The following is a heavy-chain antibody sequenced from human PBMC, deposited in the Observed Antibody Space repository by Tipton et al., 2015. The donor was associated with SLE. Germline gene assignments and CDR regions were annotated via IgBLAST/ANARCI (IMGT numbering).Heavy chain of an antibody. J-gene: IGHJ4*02. V-gene: IGHV4-59*01. Sequence: TLSLTCAVSGDSIANSHWSWIRKPPGQGLEWLGDVYGSGKTNPRSSLKSRLTISVDTSKNQFSLKLTSVTATDTAVYYCARGIVAAFYYWGQGTLVTVSS. CDR1: GDSIANSH. D-gene: IGHD6-6*01. CDR2: VYGSGKT. CDR3: ARGIVAAFYY.